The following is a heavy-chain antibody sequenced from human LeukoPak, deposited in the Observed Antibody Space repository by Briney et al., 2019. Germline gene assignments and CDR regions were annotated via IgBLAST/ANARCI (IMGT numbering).Heavy chain of an antibody. CDR1: GYTFTDYY. V-gene: IGHV1-2*02. D-gene: IGHD3-10*01. J-gene: IGHJ4*02. CDR2: INPKSGDT. CDR3: AKDYYGSGSFSGH. Sequence: ASVKVSCKASGYTFTDYYMHWVRQAPGQGLEWMGWINPKSGDTNFAQKFQGRVTMTRDTSITTAYMELSRLTSDDTAVYYCAKDYYGSGSFSGHWGQGTLVTVSS.